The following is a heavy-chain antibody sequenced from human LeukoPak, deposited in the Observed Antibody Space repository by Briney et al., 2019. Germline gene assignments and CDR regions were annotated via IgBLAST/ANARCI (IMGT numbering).Heavy chain of an antibody. CDR1: GGSISSYY. CDR3: ARDPVSAVAGTWGWFDP. V-gene: IGHV4-59*12. Sequence: PPETLSLTCTVSGGSISSYYWSWIRQPPGKGLEWIGYIYYSGSTNYTPSLRSRVTISADTSKNQFSLRLTSVTAADTAMYNCARDPVSAVAGTWGWFDPWGQGTLVTVSS. J-gene: IGHJ5*02. D-gene: IGHD6-19*01. CDR2: IYYSGST.